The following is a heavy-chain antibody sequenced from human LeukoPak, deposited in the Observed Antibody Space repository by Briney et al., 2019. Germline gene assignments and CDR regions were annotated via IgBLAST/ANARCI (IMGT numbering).Heavy chain of an antibody. Sequence: PSETLSLTCAVYGGSFSGYCWSWLRQPPGKGLEWIGEINHSGSTNYNPSLTSRVTISVDTSKNQFSLKLSSVTAADTAVYFCARDNRYCIGGYCSNWFDPWGQGTLVTVSS. D-gene: IGHD2-15*01. V-gene: IGHV4-34*01. CDR2: INHSGST. CDR3: ARDNRYCIGGYCSNWFDP. J-gene: IGHJ5*02. CDR1: GGSFSGYC.